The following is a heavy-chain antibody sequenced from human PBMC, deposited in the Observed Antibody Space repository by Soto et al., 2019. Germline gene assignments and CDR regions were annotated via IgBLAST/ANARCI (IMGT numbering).Heavy chain of an antibody. D-gene: IGHD3-3*01. CDR1: GYTFTSYY. V-gene: IGHV1-46*01. Sequence: ASVKVSCKASGYTFTSYYMHWVRQAPGQGLEWMGIINPSGGSTSYAQKFQGRVTMTRDTSTSTVYMELSSLRSEDTAVYYCARDRPIDDFWSGYDCWGQGTLVTVSS. CDR3: ARDRPIDDFWSGYDC. CDR2: INPSGGST. J-gene: IGHJ4*02.